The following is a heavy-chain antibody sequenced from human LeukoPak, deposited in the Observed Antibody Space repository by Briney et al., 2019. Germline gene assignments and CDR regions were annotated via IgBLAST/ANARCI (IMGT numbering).Heavy chain of an antibody. J-gene: IGHJ6*03. CDR2: ISSSSSYI. D-gene: IGHD2-2*01. CDR1: GFTLSSYS. V-gene: IGHV3-21*01. Sequence: GGSLRLSCAASGFTLSSYSMNWVRQAPGKGLEWVSSISSSSSYIYYADSVKGRFTISRDNARNSLYLQMNSLRAEDTAVYYCARESRQLLFYYYYYMDVWGKGTTVTVSS. CDR3: ARESRQLLFYYYYYMDV.